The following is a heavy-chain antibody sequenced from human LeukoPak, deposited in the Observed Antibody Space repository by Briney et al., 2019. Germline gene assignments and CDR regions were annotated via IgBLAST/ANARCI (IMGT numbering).Heavy chain of an antibody. V-gene: IGHV4-34*01. Sequence: PSETLSLTCAVYGGSFSGYYWSRIRQPPGKRLEWIGEINHSGSTNYNPSLKSRVTISVDTSKNQFSLKLSSVTAADTAVYYCARGQGWELLSQYYFDYWGQGTLVTVSS. CDR2: INHSGST. CDR3: ARGQGWELLSQYYFDY. J-gene: IGHJ4*02. D-gene: IGHD1-26*01. CDR1: GGSFSGYY.